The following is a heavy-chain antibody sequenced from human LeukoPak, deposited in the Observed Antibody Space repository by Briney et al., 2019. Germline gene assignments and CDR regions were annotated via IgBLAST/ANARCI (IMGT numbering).Heavy chain of an antibody. CDR3: ARGGSGISNAFDI. J-gene: IGHJ3*02. CDR2: IYYSGST. V-gene: IGHV4-39*07. CDR1: GGSLSSSSYY. D-gene: IGHD3-10*01. Sequence: SETLSLTCTVCGGSLSSSSYYWGWIRQPPGKGLEWIWSIYYSGSTNSNPSLKSRVTMSVDTSKNQFSLKLRSVTSADTAVYYCARGGSGISNAFDIWGQGTMVTVSS.